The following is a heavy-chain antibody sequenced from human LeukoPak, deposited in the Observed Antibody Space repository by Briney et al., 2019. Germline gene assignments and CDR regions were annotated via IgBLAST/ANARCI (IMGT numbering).Heavy chain of an antibody. J-gene: IGHJ4*02. CDR2: MNPNSGNT. Sequence: GASVKVSCKASGYPFTSYDINWVRQATGQGLEWMGRMNPNSGNTGYAQKFQGRVTMTRNTSISTAYMEVSSLRSEDTAVYYCARGRVGAILIKYWGQGTLVTVSS. CDR1: GYPFTSYD. V-gene: IGHV1-8*01. D-gene: IGHD1-26*01. CDR3: ARGRVGAILIKY.